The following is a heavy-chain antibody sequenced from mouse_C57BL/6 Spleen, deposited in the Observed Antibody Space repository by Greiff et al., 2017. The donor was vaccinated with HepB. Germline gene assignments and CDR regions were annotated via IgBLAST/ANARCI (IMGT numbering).Heavy chain of an antibody. V-gene: IGHV5-17*01. CDR1: GFTFSDYG. D-gene: IGHD1-1*01. CDR2: ISSGSSTI. J-gene: IGHJ1*03. Sequence: EVHLVESGGGLVKPGGSLKLSCAASGFTFSDYGMHWVRQAPEKGLEWVAYISSGSSTIYYADTVKGRFTISRDNAKNTLFLQMTSLRSEDTAMYYCARGTVVSYWYFDVWGTGTTVTVSS. CDR3: ARGTVVSYWYFDV.